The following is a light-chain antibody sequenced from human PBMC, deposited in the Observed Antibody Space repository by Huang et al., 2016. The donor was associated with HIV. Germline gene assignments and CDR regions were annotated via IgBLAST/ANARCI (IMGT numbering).Light chain of an antibody. V-gene: IGKV1-39*01. J-gene: IGKJ5*01. CDR1: QVISRS. Sequence: DIQMTQSPSSLSASVGDRVTITCRASQVISRSLNWYQHKPGKAPKLLIHSISSLQGGVPSRFSGSESGTNFTLTISSLLPEDFATYYCQQTYRTPITFGQGTRLDMK. CDR2: SIS. CDR3: QQTYRTPIT.